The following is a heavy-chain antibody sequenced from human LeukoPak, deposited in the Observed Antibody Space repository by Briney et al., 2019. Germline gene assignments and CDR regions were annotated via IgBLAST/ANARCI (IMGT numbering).Heavy chain of an antibody. CDR2: IKQDGSQR. V-gene: IGHV3-7*01. D-gene: IGHD6-6*01. Sequence: GGSLRLSCTASGFTFSDYWMTWVRQAPGKAPECVANIKQDGSQRYYVDSVRGRFTISRDNPKNSLFLQMNGLRAEDTAVYYCARGGGSSSRRSPIDYWGQGTLVTVSS. J-gene: IGHJ4*02. CDR3: ARGGGSSSRRSPIDY. CDR1: GFTFSDYW.